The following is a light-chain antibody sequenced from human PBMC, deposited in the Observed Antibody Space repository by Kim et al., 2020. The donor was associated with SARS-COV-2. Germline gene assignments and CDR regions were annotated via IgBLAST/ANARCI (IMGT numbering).Light chain of an antibody. CDR3: LQHDSYPLT. V-gene: IGKV1-17*03. Sequence: ASEGDRVTITCRASQGISSYLAWYQQKPGKVPKRLIYAASSLQSGVPSRFSGSGSGTEFTLTISSLQPEDFATYYCLQHDSYPLTFGGGTKVDIK. J-gene: IGKJ4*01. CDR1: QGISSY. CDR2: AAS.